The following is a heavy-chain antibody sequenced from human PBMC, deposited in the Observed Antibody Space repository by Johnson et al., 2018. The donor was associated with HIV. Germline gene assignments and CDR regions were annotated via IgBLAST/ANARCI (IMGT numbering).Heavy chain of an antibody. Sequence: QVQLVESGGGLVKPGGSLRLSCAASGFTFSDYYMSWIRQAPGKGLEWISYIISRSGSTIYYADSVKGRFTISRDNSKNTLYLQMNSLRAEDTAVYYCARVYKPRLLSPGDESYLDIWGQGTMVTVSS. D-gene: IGHD2/OR15-2a*01. CDR2: IISRSGSTI. CDR3: ARVYKPRLLSPGDESYLDI. J-gene: IGHJ3*02. CDR1: GFTFSDYY. V-gene: IGHV3-11*04.